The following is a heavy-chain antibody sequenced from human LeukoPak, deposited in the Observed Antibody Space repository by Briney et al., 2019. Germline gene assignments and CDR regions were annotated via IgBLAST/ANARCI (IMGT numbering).Heavy chain of an antibody. J-gene: IGHJ4*02. CDR1: GYTFTGYY. V-gene: IGHV1-2*02. D-gene: IGHD2-15*01. CDR2: INPNSGGT. CDR3: ARDSAGYCSGGSCGIVY. Sequence: ASVKVSCKASGYTFTGYYMHWVRQAPGQGLEWMGWINPNSGGTNYAQKFQGRVTVTRDTSISTAYMELSRLRSDDTAVYYCARDSAGYCSGGSCGIVYWGQGTLVTVSS.